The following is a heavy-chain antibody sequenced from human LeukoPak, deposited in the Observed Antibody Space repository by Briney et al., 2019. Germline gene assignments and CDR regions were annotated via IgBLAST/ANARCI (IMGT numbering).Heavy chain of an antibody. CDR1: GGSISSGGYY. V-gene: IGHV4-30-2*01. J-gene: IGHJ4*02. CDR3: ASPGVGASSSDFDY. CDR2: IYHSGST. D-gene: IGHD1-26*01. Sequence: PSETLSLTCTVSGGSISSGGYYWSWIRQPPGKGLEWIGYIYHSGSTYYNPSLKSRVAISVDTSKNQFSLKLRFVTASDTAVYYCASPGVGASSSDFDYWGQGTLVTVSS.